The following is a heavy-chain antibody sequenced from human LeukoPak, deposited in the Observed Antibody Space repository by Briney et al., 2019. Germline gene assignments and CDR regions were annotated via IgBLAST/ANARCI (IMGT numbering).Heavy chain of an antibody. CDR3: ARSSEKVGATNY. D-gene: IGHD1-26*01. CDR2: ISAYNGNT. V-gene: IGHV1-18*01. CDR1: GYTFTSYG. J-gene: IGHJ4*02. Sequence: ASVKASCKASGYTFTSYGISWVRQAPGQGLEWMGWISAYNGNTNYAQKLQGRVTMTTDTSTSTAYMELRSLRSDDTAVYYCARSSEKVGATNYWGQGTLVTVSS.